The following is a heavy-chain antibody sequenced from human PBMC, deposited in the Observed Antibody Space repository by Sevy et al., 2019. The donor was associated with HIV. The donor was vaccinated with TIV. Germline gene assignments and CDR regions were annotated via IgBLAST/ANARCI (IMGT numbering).Heavy chain of an antibody. CDR3: ARSRIAAAGYYFDY. D-gene: IGHD6-13*01. CDR2: IIPIFGTA. CDR1: GGTFSSYA. Sequence: ASVKVSCKASGGTFSSYAISWVRQAPGQGLEWMGGIIPIFGTANYAQMFQGRVTITADESTSTAYMELSSLRSEDTAVYYCARSRIAAAGYYFDYWGQGTLVTVSS. J-gene: IGHJ4*02. V-gene: IGHV1-69*13.